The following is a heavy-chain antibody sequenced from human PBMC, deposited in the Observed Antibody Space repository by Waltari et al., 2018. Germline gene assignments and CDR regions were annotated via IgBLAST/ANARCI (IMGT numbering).Heavy chain of an antibody. V-gene: IGHV4-59*11. J-gene: IGHJ4*02. CDR3: ASRGCSGGSCYYDY. Sequence: QVQLQESGPGLVKPSETLSLTCTVSGGSISSHYWSWLRQPPGKGLEWIGYIYYSGSTNYNPSLKSRVTISVDTSKNQFSLKLSSVTAADTAVYYCASRGCSGGSCYYDYWGQGTLVTVSS. CDR1: GGSISSHY. CDR2: IYYSGST. D-gene: IGHD2-15*01.